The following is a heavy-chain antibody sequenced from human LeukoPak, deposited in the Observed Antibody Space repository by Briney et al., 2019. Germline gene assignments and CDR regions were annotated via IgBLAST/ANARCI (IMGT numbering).Heavy chain of an antibody. V-gene: IGHV3-21*01. J-gene: IGHJ4*02. D-gene: IGHD6-13*01. CDR2: ISSSSSYI. CDR3: ARDDSSWYYFDY. CDR1: GFTFSSYS. Sequence: GGSLRLSCAASGFTFSSYSMNWVRQAPGKGLEWVSSISSSSSYIYYADSVKGRFTTSRDNAKNSLYLQMNSLRAEDTAVYYCARDDSSWYYFDYWGQGTLVTVSS.